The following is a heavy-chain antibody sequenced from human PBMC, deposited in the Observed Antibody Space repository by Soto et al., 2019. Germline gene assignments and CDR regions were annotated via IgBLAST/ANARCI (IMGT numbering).Heavy chain of an antibody. J-gene: IGHJ4*02. CDR1: GYSFTSYW. Sequence: GESLKLSCKGSGYSFTSYWIGWVRQMPGKGLEWMGIIYPGDSDTRYSPSFQGQVTISADKSISTAYLQWSSLKASDTAMYYCARPLYSGYDYRYYFDYWGQGTLVTVSS. CDR3: ARPLYSGYDYRYYFDY. D-gene: IGHD5-12*01. CDR2: IYPGDSDT. V-gene: IGHV5-51*01.